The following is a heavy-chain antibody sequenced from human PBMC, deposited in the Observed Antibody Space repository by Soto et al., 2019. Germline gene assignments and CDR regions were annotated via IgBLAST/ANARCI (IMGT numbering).Heavy chain of an antibody. J-gene: IGHJ6*02. Sequence: GGSLRLSCAASGFTFSSYGMHWVRQAPGKGLEWVAVISYDGSNKYYADSVKGRFTISRDNSKNTLYLQMNSLRAEDTAVYYCAKDLGFSVPYGDYFPNYGMDVWGQGTTVTVSS. CDR2: ISYDGSNK. D-gene: IGHD4-17*01. CDR1: GFTFSSYG. V-gene: IGHV3-30*18. CDR3: AKDLGFSVPYGDYFPNYGMDV.